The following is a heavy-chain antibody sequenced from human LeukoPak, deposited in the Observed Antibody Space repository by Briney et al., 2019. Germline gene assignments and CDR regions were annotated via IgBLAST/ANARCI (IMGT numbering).Heavy chain of an antibody. Sequence: GGSLRLSCAASDLISFSMSWMHWVRQAPGQGLMWVSLINSDGSMTSYADSVKGRFTISRDNAKNTLYLQMNGLSVEDTAVYHCARDRLYTSDYWGQGTLVTVSS. J-gene: IGHJ4*02. CDR3: ARDRLYTSDY. D-gene: IGHD6-13*01. V-gene: IGHV3-74*01. CDR1: DLISFSMSW. CDR2: INSDGSMT.